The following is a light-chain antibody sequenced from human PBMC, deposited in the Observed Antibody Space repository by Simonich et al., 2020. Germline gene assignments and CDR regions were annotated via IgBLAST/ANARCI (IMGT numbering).Light chain of an antibody. CDR3: CSYAGSSTLV. V-gene: IGLV2-23*01. CDR2: EGR. Sequence: QSALTQPASVAGSPGQSITISCTGTRSDVGGYNLVSWYQQSPGKAPKLMIYEGRERPSVVSNRFSGSKSGNTASLTISGLQAEDEADYYCCSYAGSSTLVFGGGTKLTVL. J-gene: IGLJ3*02. CDR1: RSDVGGYNL.